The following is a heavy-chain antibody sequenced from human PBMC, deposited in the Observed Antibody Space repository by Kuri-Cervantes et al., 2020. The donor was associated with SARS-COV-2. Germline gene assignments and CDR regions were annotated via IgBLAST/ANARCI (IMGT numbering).Heavy chain of an antibody. D-gene: IGHD4-17*01. J-gene: IGHJ6*03. CDR2: IYYSGST. CDR1: GGSFSDYY. Sequence: SQTLSLTCAVYGGSFSDYYWSWIRQPPGKGLEWIGYIYYSGSTNYNPSLKSRVTISVDTSKNQFSLKLSSVTAADTAVYYCARVPTPYYYYYMDVWGKGTTVTVSS. CDR3: ARVPTPYYYYYMDV. V-gene: IGHV4-59*01.